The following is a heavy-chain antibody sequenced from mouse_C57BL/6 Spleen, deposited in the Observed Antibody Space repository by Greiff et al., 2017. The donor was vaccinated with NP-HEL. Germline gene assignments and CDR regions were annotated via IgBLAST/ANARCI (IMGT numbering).Heavy chain of an antibody. D-gene: IGHD4-1*01. J-gene: IGHJ2*01. Sequence: EVKLMESGGGLVKPGGSLKLSCAASGFTFSSYAMSWVRQTPEKRLEWVATISDGGSYTYYPDNVKGRFTISRDHAKNNLYLQMSHLKSEDTAMYYCARWEDYFDYWGQGTTLTVSS. V-gene: IGHV5-4*03. CDR2: ISDGGSYT. CDR3: ARWEDYFDY. CDR1: GFTFSSYA.